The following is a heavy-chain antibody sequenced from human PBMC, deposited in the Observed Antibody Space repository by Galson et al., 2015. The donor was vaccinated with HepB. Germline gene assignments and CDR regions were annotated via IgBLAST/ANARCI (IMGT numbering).Heavy chain of an antibody. Sequence: SVKVSCKASGYTFTSYGISWVRQAPGQGLEWMGWISAYNGNTNYAQKLQGRVTMTTDTSTSTAYMELRSLRSDDTAVYYCAREMDVGDYGDYEHHRGINWLDPWGQGTLVTVSS. CDR2: ISAYNGNT. CDR3: AREMDVGDYGDYEHHRGINWLDP. V-gene: IGHV1-18*01. J-gene: IGHJ5*02. D-gene: IGHD4-17*01. CDR1: GYTFTSYG.